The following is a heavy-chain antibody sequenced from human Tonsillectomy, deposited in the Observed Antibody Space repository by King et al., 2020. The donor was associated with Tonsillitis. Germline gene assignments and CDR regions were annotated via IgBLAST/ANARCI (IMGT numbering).Heavy chain of an antibody. D-gene: IGHD5-24*01. CDR3: ASPRGYNWQGYFDL. CDR2: IWHSGNT. J-gene: IGHJ2*01. CDR1: GYSISSGNY. V-gene: IGHV4-38-2*02. Sequence: VQLVESGPGLVKPSETLSLTCTVSGYSISSGNYWGWIRQPPGKGLEWIGSIWHSGNTYYNPSLKSRVTISVDTSKNQFSLKLNSVTAADTAVYYCASPRGYNWQGYFDLWGRGTLVTVSS.